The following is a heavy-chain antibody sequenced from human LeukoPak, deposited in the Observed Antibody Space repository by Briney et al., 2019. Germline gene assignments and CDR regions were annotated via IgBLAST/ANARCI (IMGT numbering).Heavy chain of an antibody. CDR3: ARPGNGYADFDY. V-gene: IGHV3-30*02. J-gene: IGHJ4*02. D-gene: IGHD5-12*01. Sequence: GGSLTLSCAASGFTVSSHGMHWVRQAPGKGLEWVAFIRYDGSNKYYADSVKGRFTISRDNSKHTLYLQMNSLRAEDTAVYYCARPGNGYADFDYWGQGTLVTVSS. CDR2: IRYDGSNK. CDR1: GFTVSSHG.